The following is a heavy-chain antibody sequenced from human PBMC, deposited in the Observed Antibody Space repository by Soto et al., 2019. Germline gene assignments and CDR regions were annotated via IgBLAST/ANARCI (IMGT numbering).Heavy chain of an antibody. Sequence: PSEILSLTCAVSGGSISSGGYSWSWIRQPPGKGLEWIGYIYHSGSTYYNPSLKSRVTISVDRSKNQFSLKLSSVTAADTAVYYCARYQRLSDFDYWGQGTLVTVSS. CDR2: IYHSGST. D-gene: IGHD6-25*01. V-gene: IGHV4-30-2*01. CDR1: GGSISSGGYS. J-gene: IGHJ4*02. CDR3: ARYQRLSDFDY.